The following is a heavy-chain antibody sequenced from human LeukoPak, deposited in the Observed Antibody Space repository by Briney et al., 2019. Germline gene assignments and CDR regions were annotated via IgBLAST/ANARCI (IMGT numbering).Heavy chain of an antibody. CDR3: AKDYHQYIVVVPAATYFDY. CDR1: GFTFSSYG. Sequence: GGSLRLSCAASGFTFSSYGMHWVRQAPGKGLEWVAFIRYDGSNKYYADSVKGRFTISRDNSKNTLYLQMNSLRAEDTAVYYCAKDYHQYIVVVPAATYFDYWGQGTLVTVSS. CDR2: IRYDGSNK. J-gene: IGHJ4*02. D-gene: IGHD2-2*01. V-gene: IGHV3-30*02.